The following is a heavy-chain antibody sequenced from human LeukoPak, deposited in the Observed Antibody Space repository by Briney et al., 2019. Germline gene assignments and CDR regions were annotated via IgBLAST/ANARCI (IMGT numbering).Heavy chain of an antibody. CDR1: GFTFSSYA. V-gene: IGHV3-23*01. CDR3: ARVEYSSSPPFDY. D-gene: IGHD6-6*01. Sequence: GGSLRLSCAASGFTFSSYAMSWVRQAPGKGPEWVSAINGSGGSTYYADSVKGRFTISRDNSKNTLYLQMNSLRAEDTAVYYCARVEYSSSPPFDYWGQGTLVTVSS. CDR2: INGSGGST. J-gene: IGHJ4*02.